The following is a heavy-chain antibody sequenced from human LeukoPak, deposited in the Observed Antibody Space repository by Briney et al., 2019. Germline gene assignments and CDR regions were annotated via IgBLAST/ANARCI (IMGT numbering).Heavy chain of an antibody. Sequence: GGSLRLSCAASGFTFSNYAMNWVRQAPGKGLEWVSATSGSGGSTYYADSVKGRFTISRDNSKNTVYLQMNSLRAGDTAVYYCAKVLDYYYYGMDVWGQGTTVTVSS. J-gene: IGHJ6*02. CDR2: TSGSGGST. CDR3: AKVLDYYYYGMDV. V-gene: IGHV3-23*01. CDR1: GFTFSNYA.